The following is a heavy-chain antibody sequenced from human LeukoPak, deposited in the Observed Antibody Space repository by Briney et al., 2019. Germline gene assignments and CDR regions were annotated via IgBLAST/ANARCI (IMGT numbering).Heavy chain of an antibody. Sequence: SETLSLTCAVYGGSFSGYYWSWIRQPPGGGLEWIGEINHSGSTNYNPSLKSRVTISVDTSKNQFSLKLSSVTAADTAVYYCARDTYYYDSSGYLWGQGTLVTVSS. CDR3: ARDTYYYDSSGYL. CDR2: INHSGST. CDR1: GGSFSGYY. D-gene: IGHD3-22*01. J-gene: IGHJ5*02. V-gene: IGHV4-34*01.